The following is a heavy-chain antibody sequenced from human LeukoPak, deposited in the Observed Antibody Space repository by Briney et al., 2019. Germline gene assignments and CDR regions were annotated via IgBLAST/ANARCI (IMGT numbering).Heavy chain of an antibody. CDR3: ARQTGSGLFILP. Sequence: PSETLSLTCTVSGVSISSSNSYWGWIRQPPGKGLEWIGSIYYSGNTYYNASLKSQVSISIDTSKNQFSLRLTSVTAADTAVYYCARQTGSGLFILPGGQGTLVTVSS. CDR1: GVSISSSNSY. V-gene: IGHV4-39*01. D-gene: IGHD3/OR15-3a*01. J-gene: IGHJ4*02. CDR2: IYYSGNT.